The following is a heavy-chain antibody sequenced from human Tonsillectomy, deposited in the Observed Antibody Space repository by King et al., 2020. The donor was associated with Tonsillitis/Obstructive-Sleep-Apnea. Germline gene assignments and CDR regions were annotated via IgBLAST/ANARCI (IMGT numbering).Heavy chain of an antibody. Sequence: VQLVESGGGLVQPGGSLRLSCAASGFTFSSYAMSWVRQAPGKGLEWVSVISASGGSTYYADSVKGRFTISRDNSRNTLYMQMNSLRAEDTAVYYCANYHYDFWRGYAYYYYYYLDVWGKGTTVTVSS. V-gene: IGHV3-23*04. CDR2: ISASGGST. J-gene: IGHJ6*03. D-gene: IGHD3-3*01. CDR3: ANYHYDFWRGYAYYYYYYLDV. CDR1: GFTFSSYA.